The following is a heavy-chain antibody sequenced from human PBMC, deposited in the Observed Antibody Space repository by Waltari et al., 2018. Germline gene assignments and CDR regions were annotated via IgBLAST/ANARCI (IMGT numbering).Heavy chain of an antibody. CDR2: INPNTGAA. D-gene: IGHD1-1*01. V-gene: IGHV1-8*01. J-gene: IGHJ3*01. CDR3: ARGDNWNDRLDF. CDR1: GYPFISYD. Sequence: QVQLVQSGAEVTKPGASVRVSCKASGYPFISYDINWVRQASGQGLGWMGTINPNTGAARFAQNFQDRVTMTTSTSETTAYMEISDLTSHYTAIYYRARGDNWNDRLDFWGQGTKVTVSS.